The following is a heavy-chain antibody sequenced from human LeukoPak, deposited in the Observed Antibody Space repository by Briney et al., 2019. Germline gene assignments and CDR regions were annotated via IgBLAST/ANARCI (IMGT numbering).Heavy chain of an antibody. J-gene: IGHJ4*02. CDR2: IYSADNT. Sequence: PGGSLRLSCAASGFTASSNYMSWVRQAPGKGLEWVSIIYSADNTYYADSVKGRFIISRDNSKNTVYLQMNSLRAEDTAVYYCARSPSNYYGSGSYLDYWGQGTLVTVSS. CDR3: ARSPSNYYGSGSYLDY. D-gene: IGHD3-10*01. CDR1: GFTASSNY. V-gene: IGHV3-53*01.